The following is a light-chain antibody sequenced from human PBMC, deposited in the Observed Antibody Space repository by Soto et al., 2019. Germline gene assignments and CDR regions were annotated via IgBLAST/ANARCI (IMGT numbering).Light chain of an antibody. CDR1: QSVSTN. J-gene: IGKJ1*01. V-gene: IGKV3-15*01. CDR3: QQYTNRPPWT. Sequence: EIVMTQSPATLSGSPGERATLSCRASQSVSTNLAWYQQKPGQAPRLLIYGASTRATGIPARFSGSGSGTEFTLTISSLQYDDFAVYYCQQYTNRPPWTFGQGNKV. CDR2: GAS.